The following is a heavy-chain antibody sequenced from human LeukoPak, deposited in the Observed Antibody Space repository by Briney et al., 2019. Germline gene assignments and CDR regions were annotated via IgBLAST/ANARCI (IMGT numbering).Heavy chain of an antibody. V-gene: IGHV4-39*01. CDR3: ARRPGSGSRHFDY. CDR2: IYYTGST. Sequence: PSETLSLTCTVSGGSISTSSYYWSWIRQPPGERPEWIGTIYYTGSTYYNPSLKSRVTISVDASKNQFSLILSSVTAADTAVYYCARRPGSGSRHFDYWGQGTLVTVSS. J-gene: IGHJ4*02. D-gene: IGHD3-10*01. CDR1: GGSISTSSYY.